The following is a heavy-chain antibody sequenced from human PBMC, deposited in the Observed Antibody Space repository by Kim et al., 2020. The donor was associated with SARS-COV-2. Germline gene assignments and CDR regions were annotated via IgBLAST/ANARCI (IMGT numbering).Heavy chain of an antibody. CDR2: IIPIFGTA. D-gene: IGHD5-18*01. V-gene: IGHV1-69*13. CDR3: ARDRGIGATRYRGYSYGGGAY. CDR1: GGTFSSYA. Sequence: SVKVSCKASGGTFSSYAISWVRQAPGQGLEWMGGIIPIFGTANYAQKFQGRVTITADESTSTAYMELSSLRSEDTAVYYCARDRGIGATRYRGYSYGGGAYWGQGTLVTVSS. J-gene: IGHJ4*02.